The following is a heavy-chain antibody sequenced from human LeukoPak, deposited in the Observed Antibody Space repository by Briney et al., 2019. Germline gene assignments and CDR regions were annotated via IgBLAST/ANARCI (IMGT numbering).Heavy chain of an antibody. J-gene: IGHJ4*02. CDR3: ANQIYGGNVIDNY. CDR1: GTSIISRSYY. Sequence: PSETLSLTCAVSGTSIISRSYYWAWIRQPPGKGLEWIGTMSSSGDTYYNPSLKSRVTISVDTSKNQFSLKLSSVTAADTAVYYCANQIYGGNVIDNYWGQGTLVTVSS. D-gene: IGHD4-23*01. CDR2: MSSSGDT. V-gene: IGHV4-39*07.